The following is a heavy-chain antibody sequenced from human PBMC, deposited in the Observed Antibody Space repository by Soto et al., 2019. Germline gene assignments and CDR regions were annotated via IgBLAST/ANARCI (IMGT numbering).Heavy chain of an antibody. V-gene: IGHV3-74*01. D-gene: IGHD2-2*02. Sequence: HPGGSLRLSCAASGFTFSSYWMHWVRQAPGKGLVWVSRINSDGSSTSYADSVKGRFTISRDNAKNTLYLQMNSLRAEDTAVYYCARGARYCSSTSCYINWFDPWGQGTLVTVSS. J-gene: IGHJ5*02. CDR2: INSDGSST. CDR3: ARGARYCSSTSCYINWFDP. CDR1: GFTFSSYW.